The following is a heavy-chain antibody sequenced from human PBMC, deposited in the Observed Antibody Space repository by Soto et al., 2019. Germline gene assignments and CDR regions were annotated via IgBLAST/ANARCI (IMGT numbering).Heavy chain of an antibody. CDR3: ARVPMYYDILTGYYISASDAFDI. J-gene: IGHJ3*02. D-gene: IGHD3-9*01. Sequence: ASVKVSCKASGYTFTSYDSNWVRQATGQGLEWMGWMNPNSGNTGYAQKFQGRVTMTRNTSISTAYMELSSLRSEDTAVYYCARVPMYYDILTGYYISASDAFDIWGQGTMVTVSS. CDR1: GYTFTSYD. V-gene: IGHV1-8*01. CDR2: MNPNSGNT.